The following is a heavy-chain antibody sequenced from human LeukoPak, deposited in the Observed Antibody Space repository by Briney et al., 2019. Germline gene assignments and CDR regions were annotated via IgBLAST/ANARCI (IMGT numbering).Heavy chain of an antibody. D-gene: IGHD3-22*01. J-gene: IGHJ4*02. Sequence: SETLSLTCTVSGGSISSYYWSWIRQPPGKGLEWIGYIYYSGSTNYNPSLKSRVTISVDTSKNQFSLKLSSVTAADTAVYYCARVVNYYDSSGYYEENYFDYWGQGTLVTVSS. CDR2: IYYSGST. CDR1: GGSISSYY. V-gene: IGHV4-59*01. CDR3: ARVVNYYDSSGYYEENYFDY.